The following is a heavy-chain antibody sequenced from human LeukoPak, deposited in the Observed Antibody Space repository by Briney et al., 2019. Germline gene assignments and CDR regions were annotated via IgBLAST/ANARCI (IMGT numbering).Heavy chain of an antibody. Sequence: EASVKDSCKASGYTFTSYYMHWVRQAPGQGLEWMGWINPNSGGTNYAQKFQGWVTMTRDTSISTAYMELSRLRSDDTAVYYCARENVRYYYGMDVWGQGTTVTVSS. J-gene: IGHJ6*02. V-gene: IGHV1-2*04. CDR3: ARENVRYYYGMDV. D-gene: IGHD3-10*02. CDR2: INPNSGGT. CDR1: GYTFTSYY.